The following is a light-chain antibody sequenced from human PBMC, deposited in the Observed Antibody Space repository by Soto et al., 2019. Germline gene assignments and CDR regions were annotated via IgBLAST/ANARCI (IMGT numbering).Light chain of an antibody. CDR2: TSG. V-gene: IGKV1-39*01. J-gene: IGKJ2*01. CDR1: QRITTY. CDR3: QQTYSTPYT. Sequence: IQMTQSPSSLSASVGDRVTITCRASQRITTYLNWYQQKPGNAPKLLITTSGTLQRGVPSRFSGSGSGTDFTLTIISLQREDFATYFCQQTYSTPYTFGQGTKLEIK.